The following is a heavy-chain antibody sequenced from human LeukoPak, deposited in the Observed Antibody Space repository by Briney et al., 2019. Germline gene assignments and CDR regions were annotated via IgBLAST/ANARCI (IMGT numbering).Heavy chain of an antibody. J-gene: IGHJ6*02. CDR2: ISRKAYRGTT. CDR3: TRGPIQLWLHNGMDV. CDR1: GFLLGVHA. Sequence: PGGSLRLSCTASGFLLGVHAMSWVRQAPGKGLEWGGLISRKAYRGTTEYAASVKGRFTISRDDSTSIAYLQMNSLKTEDTAMYYCTRGPIQLWLHNGMDVWGQGTTVIVSS. D-gene: IGHD5-18*01. V-gene: IGHV3-49*04.